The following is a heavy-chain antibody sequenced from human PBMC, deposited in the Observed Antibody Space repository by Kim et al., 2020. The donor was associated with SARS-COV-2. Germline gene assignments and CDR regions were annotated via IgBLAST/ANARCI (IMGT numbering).Heavy chain of an antibody. CDR3: ARDVYSSGWYTPFPLHKGENPMDV. D-gene: IGHD6-19*01. V-gene: IGHV3-48*03. CDR2: ISSSGSTI. J-gene: IGHJ6*02. CDR1: GFTFSSYE. Sequence: GGSLRLSCAASGFTFSSYEMNWVRQAPGKGLEWVSYISSSGSTIYYADSVKGRFTISRDNAKNSLYLQMNSLRAEDTAVYYCARDVYSSGWYTPFPLHKGENPMDVWGQGTTVTVSS.